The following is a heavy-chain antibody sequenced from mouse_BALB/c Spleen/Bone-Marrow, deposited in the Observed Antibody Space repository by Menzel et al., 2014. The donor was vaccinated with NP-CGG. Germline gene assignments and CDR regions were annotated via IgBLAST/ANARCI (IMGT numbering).Heavy chain of an antibody. V-gene: IGHV5-12-2*01. J-gene: IGHJ3*01. D-gene: IGHD2-14*01. Sequence: EVQLVESGGGLVQPGGSLKLSCAASGFTFSSYTMSWVRQTPEKRLEWVAYIINGGGSTYYPDTVKGRFTISRDNAKNTLYLQMSSLKSEDTAMYYCAAYYRYDVAFAYWGQGTLVTVSA. CDR1: GFTFSSYT. CDR2: IINGGGST. CDR3: AAYYRYDVAFAY.